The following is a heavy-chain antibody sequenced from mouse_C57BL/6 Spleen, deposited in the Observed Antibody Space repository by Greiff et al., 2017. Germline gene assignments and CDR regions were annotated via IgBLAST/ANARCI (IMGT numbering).Heavy chain of an antibody. J-gene: IGHJ4*01. D-gene: IGHD1-1*01. CDR3: TRGGTVVARAMDY. Sequence: EVKLQESGEGLVKPGGSLKLSCAASGFTFSSYAMSWVRQTPEKRLEWVAYISSGGDYIYYADTVKGRFTISRDNARNTLYLQMSSLKSEDTAMYYCTRGGTVVARAMDYWGQGTSVTVSS. CDR2: ISSGGDYI. V-gene: IGHV5-9-1*02. CDR1: GFTFSSYA.